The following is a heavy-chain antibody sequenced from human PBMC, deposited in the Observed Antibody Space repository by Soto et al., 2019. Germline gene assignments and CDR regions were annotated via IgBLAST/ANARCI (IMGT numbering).Heavy chain of an antibody. D-gene: IGHD1-1*01. J-gene: IGHJ6*02. CDR2: ISGSGGST. CDR1: GFTFGVYA. Sequence: PWGSQRLCNAASGFTFGVYARSWVRQAKGKGLEWVSAISGSGGSTYYADSVKGRFTISRDNSKNTLYLQMNSLRAEDTAVYYCAKVHWNYDYYGMDVWGQGTTVTVSS. CDR3: AKVHWNYDYYGMDV. V-gene: IGHV3-23*01.